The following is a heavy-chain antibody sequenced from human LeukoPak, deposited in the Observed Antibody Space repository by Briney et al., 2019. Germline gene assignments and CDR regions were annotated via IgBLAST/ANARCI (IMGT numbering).Heavy chain of an antibody. CDR2: IYHSGST. Sequence: SETLSLTCTVSGGSISSYYWSWIRQPPGKGLEWIGYIYHSGSTNYNPSLKSRVTISVDTSKNQFSLKLSSVTAADTAVYYCARLGSTPGYYYYYGMDVWGQGTTVTVSS. V-gene: IGHV4-59*08. CDR3: ARLGSTPGYYYYYGMDV. J-gene: IGHJ6*02. CDR1: GGSISSYY. D-gene: IGHD1-26*01.